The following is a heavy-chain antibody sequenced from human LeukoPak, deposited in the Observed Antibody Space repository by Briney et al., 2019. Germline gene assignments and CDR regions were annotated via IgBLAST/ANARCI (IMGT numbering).Heavy chain of an antibody. J-gene: IGHJ5*02. Sequence: SVKVSCKASGGTFSSYATSWVRQAPGQGLECMGGIIPIFGTANYAQKFQGRVTITADKSTSTAYMELSSLRSEDTAVYYCARERQNYDILTGYYRWFDPWGQGTLVTVSS. V-gene: IGHV1-69*06. D-gene: IGHD3-9*01. CDR3: ARERQNYDILTGYYRWFDP. CDR1: GGTFSSYA. CDR2: IIPIFGTA.